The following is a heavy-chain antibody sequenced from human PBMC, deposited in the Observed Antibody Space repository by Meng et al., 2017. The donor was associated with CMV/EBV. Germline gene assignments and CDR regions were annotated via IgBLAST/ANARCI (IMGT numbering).Heavy chain of an antibody. Sequence: SVKVSCKASGGTFSSYTISWVRQAPGQGLEWMGRIIPILGIANYAQKFQGRVTITADKSTSTAYMELRSLRSDDTAVYYCARVYCSSTSCYVDAFDIWGQGTMVTVSS. CDR1: GGTFSSYT. CDR3: ARVYCSSTSCYVDAFDI. V-gene: IGHV1-69*02. D-gene: IGHD2-2*01. CDR2: IIPILGIA. J-gene: IGHJ3*02.